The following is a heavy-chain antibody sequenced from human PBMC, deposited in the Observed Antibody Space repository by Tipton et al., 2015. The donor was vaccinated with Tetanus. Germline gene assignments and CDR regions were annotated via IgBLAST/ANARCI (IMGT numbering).Heavy chain of an antibody. D-gene: IGHD3-9*01. J-gene: IGHJ4*02. CDR3: ARLGYDILTGYHYDY. V-gene: IGHV4-59*08. Sequence: GLVKPSETLSLTCTVSGGSISSSYWNWIRQPPGKGLEWIGYIFYSGSTNYNPSLKSRVTISVDTSKNQFSLKLSSVTAADTAVYYCARLGYDILTGYHYDYWGQGTLVTVSS. CDR1: GGSISSSY. CDR2: IFYSGST.